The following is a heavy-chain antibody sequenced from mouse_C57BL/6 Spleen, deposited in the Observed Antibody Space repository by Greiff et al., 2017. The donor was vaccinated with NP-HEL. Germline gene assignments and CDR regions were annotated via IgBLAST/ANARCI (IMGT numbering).Heavy chain of an antibody. CDR3: ARGYDYDGYFDY. D-gene: IGHD2-4*01. CDR1: GISITTGNYR. CDR2: IYYSGTI. J-gene: IGHJ2*01. V-gene: IGHV3-5*01. Sequence: VQLKESGPGLVKPSQTVFLTCTVTGISITTGNYRWRWIRQFPGNKLEWIGYIYYSGTITYNPSLTSRTTITRDTPKNQFFLEMNSVTAEDTATYDCARGYDYDGYFDYWGQGTTLTVSS.